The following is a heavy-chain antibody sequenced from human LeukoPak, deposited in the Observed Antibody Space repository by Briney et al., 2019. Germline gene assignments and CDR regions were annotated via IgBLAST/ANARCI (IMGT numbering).Heavy chain of an antibody. Sequence: KASETLSLTCTVSGGSISSYYWSWIRQPPGKGLEWIGYIYDSGSTNYNPSLKSRVTISVDTSKKQFSLKVSSVTAADTAVYYCASLTTADAFDIWGQGTMVTVSS. D-gene: IGHD3-22*01. J-gene: IGHJ3*02. CDR1: GGSISSYY. V-gene: IGHV4-59*01. CDR3: ASLTTADAFDI. CDR2: IYDSGST.